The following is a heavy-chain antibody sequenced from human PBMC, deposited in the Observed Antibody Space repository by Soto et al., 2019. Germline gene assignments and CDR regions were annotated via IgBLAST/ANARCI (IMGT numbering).Heavy chain of an antibody. CDR1: GLTFSNAY. V-gene: IGHV3-15*07. CDR2: IKSRTDGGTV. D-gene: IGHD6-25*01. CDR3: STRGSY. Sequence: GGSLRLSCAVSGLTFSNAYMSWVRQAPGKGLEWVGRIKSRTDGGTVGYAAPVKGRFTISRDDSRNTIYLQMDSLRIEDTAIYYCSTRGSYWGQGTLVTVSS. J-gene: IGHJ4*02.